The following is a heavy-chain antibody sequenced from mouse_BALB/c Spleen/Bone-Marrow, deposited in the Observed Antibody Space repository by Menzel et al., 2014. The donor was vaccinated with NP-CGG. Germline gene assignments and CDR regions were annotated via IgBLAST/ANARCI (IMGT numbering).Heavy chain of an antibody. CDR1: GFTFXSFG. Sequence: EVNVVESGGGLVQPGGSRKLSCAASGFTFXSFGMHWVRQAPEKGLEWVAYISSGSSNIYYEDTVKGRFTISRDNPKNTLFLRMTSLRSEDTAMYYCTRGGNWDDFDYWGQGTTLTVSS. D-gene: IGHD4-1*01. V-gene: IGHV5-17*02. CDR3: TRGGNWDDFDY. J-gene: IGHJ2*01. CDR2: ISSGSSNI.